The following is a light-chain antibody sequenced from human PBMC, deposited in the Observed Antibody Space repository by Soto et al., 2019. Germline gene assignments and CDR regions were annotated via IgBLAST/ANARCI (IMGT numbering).Light chain of an antibody. CDR1: NSNIGINT. CDR2: TDN. V-gene: IGLV1-44*01. J-gene: IGLJ1*01. Sequence: QSALTQPPSASRTPGQRGTISYSGGNSNIGINTVNWYQQLPGTAPKVLIYTDNERPSGVPDRFSGSKSGTSASLAINGLQSGDEADYYCGAWDESLNGYVFGTGTKV. CDR3: GAWDESLNGYV.